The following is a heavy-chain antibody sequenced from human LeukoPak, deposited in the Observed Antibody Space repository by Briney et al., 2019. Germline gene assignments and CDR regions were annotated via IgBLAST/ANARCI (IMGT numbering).Heavy chain of an antibody. J-gene: IGHJ2*01. V-gene: IGHV1-2*02. CDR2: INPNSGGT. D-gene: IGHD4-23*01. CDR1: GYTFTGYY. CDR3: ARHPGKVTNDWYFDL. Sequence: ASVKVSCKASGYTFTGYYMHWVRQAPGQGLEWMGWINPNSGGTNYAQKFQGGVTITRDTSITTAYMELSRLSSDDTAVYYCARHPGKVTNDWYFDLWGRGTLVTVSS.